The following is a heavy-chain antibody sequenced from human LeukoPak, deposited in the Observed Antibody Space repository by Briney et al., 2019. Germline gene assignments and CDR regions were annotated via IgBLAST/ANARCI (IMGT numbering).Heavy chain of an antibody. Sequence: ETLSLTCTVSGGSVSSLYWSWIRQPPGKGLEWIGYIFYSGSTNYNPSLKSRVTMSIDTSKNQFSLKLTSVTVADTAVYYCAKITPGGASSDCWGQGTLVTVSS. CDR2: IFYSGST. D-gene: IGHD4-23*01. J-gene: IGHJ4*02. V-gene: IGHV4-59*02. CDR1: GGSVSSLY. CDR3: AKITPGGASSDC.